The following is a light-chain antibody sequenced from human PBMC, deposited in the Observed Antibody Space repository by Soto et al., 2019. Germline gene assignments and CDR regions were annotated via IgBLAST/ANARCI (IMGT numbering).Light chain of an antibody. Sequence: QSALTQPRSVSGSPGQSVTISCTGTSSDVGGYNYVSWYQQHPGKAPKLMIYDVSKRPSGVPDRFSGSKSGNTASLTISGLQAEDEADYYCCSYADSYTHVFGTRTKLTVL. J-gene: IGLJ1*01. CDR1: SSDVGGYNY. CDR3: CSYADSYTHV. CDR2: DVS. V-gene: IGLV2-11*01.